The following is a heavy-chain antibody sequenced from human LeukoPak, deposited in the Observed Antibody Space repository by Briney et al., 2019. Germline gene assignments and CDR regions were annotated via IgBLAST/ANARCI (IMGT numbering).Heavy chain of an antibody. CDR1: GGTFSSYA. D-gene: IGHD4-17*01. CDR2: IIPILGIA. J-gene: IGHJ4*02. Sequence: SVKVSCKASGGTFSSYAISWVRQAPGQGLEWMGRIIPILGIANYAQKFQGRVTITADKSTSTAYTELSSLRSEDTAVYYCARDIGYGVDYWGQGTLVTVSS. V-gene: IGHV1-69*04. CDR3: ARDIGYGVDY.